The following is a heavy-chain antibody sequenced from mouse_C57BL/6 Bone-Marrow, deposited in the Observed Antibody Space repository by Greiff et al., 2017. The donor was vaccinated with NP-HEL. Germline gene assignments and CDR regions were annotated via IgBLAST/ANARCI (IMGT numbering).Heavy chain of an antibody. CDR3: ASLGPLYAMDY. CDR2: ISYDGSN. V-gene: IGHV3-6*01. CDR1: GYSITSGYY. J-gene: IGHJ4*01. D-gene: IGHD4-1*01. Sequence: EVQLQQSGPGLVKPSQSLSLTCSVTGYSITSGYYWNWIRQFPGNKLEWMGYISYDGSNNYNPSLKNRISITRDTSKNQFFLKLNSVTTEDTATYYCASLGPLYAMDYWGQGTSVTVSS.